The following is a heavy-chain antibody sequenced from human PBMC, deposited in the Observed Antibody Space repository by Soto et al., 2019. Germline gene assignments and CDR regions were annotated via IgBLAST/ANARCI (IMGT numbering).Heavy chain of an antibody. Sequence: QVQLQESGPGLVKPSQTLSLTCTVSGGSISSGGYYWSWIRQHTGKGLEWLGYIYHSGSTYYNPSLKSRVTISVDTSKNQFSLKLSSVTVADTAVYYCSREAAGILNWFDPWGQGTLVTVSS. V-gene: IGHV4-31*03. J-gene: IGHJ5*02. CDR3: SREAAGILNWFDP. CDR2: IYHSGST. CDR1: GGSISSGGYY. D-gene: IGHD6-25*01.